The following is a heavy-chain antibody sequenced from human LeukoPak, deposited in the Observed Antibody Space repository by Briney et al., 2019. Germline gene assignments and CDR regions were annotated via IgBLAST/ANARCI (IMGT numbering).Heavy chain of an antibody. CDR2: SYSGGSS. V-gene: IGHV3-53*01. J-gene: IGHJ4*02. CDR1: GFTVSSNY. CDR3: ARTPLFISSWYDY. Sequence: GGSLRLSCAASGFTVSSNYMSWVRQAPGKGLEWVSVSYSGGSSYYADSVKGRFTISRDNSKNTLYLQMNSLRAEDTAVYYCARTPLFISSWYDYWGQGTLVTVSS. D-gene: IGHD6-13*01.